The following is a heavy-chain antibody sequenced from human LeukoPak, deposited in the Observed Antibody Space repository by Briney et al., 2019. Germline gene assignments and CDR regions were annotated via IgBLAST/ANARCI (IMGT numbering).Heavy chain of an antibody. CDR1: GGSISRGGYS. CDR3: ARAVVAATYWYFDL. J-gene: IGHJ2*01. Sequence: PSQTLSLTCAVSGGSISRGGYSWSWIRQPPGKGLEWIGYIYHSGSTYYNPSLKSRVTISVDRSKNQFSLKLSSVTAADTAVYYCARAVVAATYWYFDLWGRGTLVTVSS. CDR2: IYHSGST. V-gene: IGHV4-30-2*01. D-gene: IGHD2-15*01.